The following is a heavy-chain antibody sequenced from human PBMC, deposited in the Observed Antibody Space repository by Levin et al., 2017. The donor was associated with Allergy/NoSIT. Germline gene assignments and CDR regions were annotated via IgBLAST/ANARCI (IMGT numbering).Heavy chain of an antibody. J-gene: IGHJ6*02. D-gene: IGHD1-26*01. V-gene: IGHV4-59*01. CDR2: IYYSGDT. Sequence: SETLSLTCTVSGDSISSYYWSWIRQPPGKGLEWIGYIYYSGDTNYNPSLKGRVTISVDTSKNQFSLKLSSVTAADTAVYYCARDRVIVGSTNYYYGMDVWGQGTTVTVSS. CDR1: GDSISSYY. CDR3: ARDRVIVGSTNYYYGMDV.